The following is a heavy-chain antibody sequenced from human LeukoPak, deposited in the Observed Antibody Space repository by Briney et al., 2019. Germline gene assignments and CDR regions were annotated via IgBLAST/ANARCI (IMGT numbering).Heavy chain of an antibody. D-gene: IGHD2-15*01. Sequence: GGSLRLSCAASGFTFSSYSMNWVRQAPGKGLEWVSSISSSSSYIYYADSVRGRFTISRDNAKNSLYLQMNSLRAEDTAVYYCARSPRYCSGGSCGWFDPWGQGTLVTVSS. CDR3: ARSPRYCSGGSCGWFDP. V-gene: IGHV3-21*01. CDR1: GFTFSSYS. J-gene: IGHJ5*02. CDR2: ISSSSSYI.